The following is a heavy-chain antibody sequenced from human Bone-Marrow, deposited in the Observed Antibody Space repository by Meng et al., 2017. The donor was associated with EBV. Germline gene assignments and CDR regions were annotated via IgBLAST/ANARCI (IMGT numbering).Heavy chain of an antibody. CDR2: ISPSGST. V-gene: IGHV4-34*01. J-gene: IGHJ4*02. D-gene: IGHD3-9*01. CDR3: ARGRDYDILTGYYTPFDY. Sequence: QGQRHSGCAGLLEPSDTLSLTCAVYGVSLSGYFWSWIRQPPGKGLEWIGEISPSGSTDYNPSLKSRVTISVDTSKNQFSLKLSSVTAADTAVYYCARGRDYDILTGYYTPFDYWGQGTLVTVSS. CDR1: GVSLSGYF.